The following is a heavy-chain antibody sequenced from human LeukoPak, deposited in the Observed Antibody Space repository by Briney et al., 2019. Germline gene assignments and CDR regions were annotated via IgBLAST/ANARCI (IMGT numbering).Heavy chain of an antibody. Sequence: SETLSLTCTVSGGSISSSSYYWGWIRQPPGKGLEWIGSIYYSGSTYYNPSLKSRVTISVDTSENQFSLKLSSVTAADTAVYYCARGIWPGDYWGQGTLVTVSS. D-gene: IGHD2/OR15-2a*01. V-gene: IGHV4-39*01. CDR2: IYYSGST. J-gene: IGHJ4*02. CDR3: ARGIWPGDY. CDR1: GGSISSSSYY.